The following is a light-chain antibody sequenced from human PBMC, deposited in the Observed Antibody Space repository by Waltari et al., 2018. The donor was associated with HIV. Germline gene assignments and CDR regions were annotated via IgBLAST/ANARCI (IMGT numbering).Light chain of an antibody. CDR2: GAS. J-gene: IGKJ1*01. CDR3: QQYIGSPRT. V-gene: IGKV3-20*01. CDR1: QTISSTY. Sequence: EIALTQSPGTLSLSPGERATLSCRASQTISSTYLAWYQQKPGQAPRLPIYGASSRATGIPDRFSGSGSGTDFTLTISSLEPEDCAVYYCQQYIGSPRTFGQGTKVELK.